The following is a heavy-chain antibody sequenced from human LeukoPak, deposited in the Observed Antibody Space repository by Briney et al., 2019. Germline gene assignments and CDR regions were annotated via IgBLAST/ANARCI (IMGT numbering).Heavy chain of an antibody. J-gene: IGHJ3*02. V-gene: IGHV1-24*01. CDR1: VYTLTELS. Sequence: GASVKVSCKVSVYTLTELSMHWVRQAPGRGLEWMGGIDPEDGETIKAQKFQGRVTMTEDTSTDTAYMELSSLRSEDTAVYYCATDTWVRRDAFDIWGQGTMVTVSS. CDR3: ATDTWVRRDAFDI. CDR2: IDPEDGET. D-gene: IGHD7-27*01.